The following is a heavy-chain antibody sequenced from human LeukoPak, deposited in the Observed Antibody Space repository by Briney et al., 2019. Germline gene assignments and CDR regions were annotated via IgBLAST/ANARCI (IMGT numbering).Heavy chain of an antibody. CDR3: ARDPLLWFGESPRAYMDV. V-gene: IGHV3-30-3*01. J-gene: IGHJ6*03. CDR2: ISYDGSNK. CDR1: GFTFSSYA. Sequence: GGSLRLSCAGSGFTFSSYAMHWVGQAPGKGLEGVAVISYDGSNKYYADSVKGRFTISRDDSKNTLYLQMNSLRAEDTAVYYCARDPLLWFGESPRAYMDVWGKGTTVTVSS. D-gene: IGHD3-10*01.